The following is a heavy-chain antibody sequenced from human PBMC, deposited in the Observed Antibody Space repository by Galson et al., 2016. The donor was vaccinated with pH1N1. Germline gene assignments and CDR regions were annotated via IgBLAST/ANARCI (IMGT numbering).Heavy chain of an antibody. CDR2: MSYDGSNK. Sequence: SLRLSCAASGFTFNKYGMHWVRQAPGKGLEWVAVMSYDGSNKYYADSVKGRFTISRDDSKNMLYLQMNSLRAEDTAVYYCAKVVRGSSWPSFDYWGQGTLGTVSS. J-gene: IGHJ4*02. CDR3: AKVVRGSSWPSFDY. V-gene: IGHV3-30*18. D-gene: IGHD6-13*01. CDR1: GFTFNKYG.